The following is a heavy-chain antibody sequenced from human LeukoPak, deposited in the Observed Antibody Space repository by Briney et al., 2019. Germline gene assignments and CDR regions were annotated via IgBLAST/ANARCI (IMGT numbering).Heavy chain of an antibody. D-gene: IGHD2-15*01. V-gene: IGHV3-48*03. J-gene: IGHJ4*02. CDR3: ERLYCSGGSCYRSFDY. Sequence: GGSLRLSRAASGFTFSSYEMNWVRQAPGKGLEWVSYISSSGSTIYYADSVKGRFTISRDNAKNSLYLQMNSLRAEDTAVYYCERLYCSGGSCYRSFDYWGQGTLVTVSS. CDR1: GFTFSSYE. CDR2: ISSSGSTI.